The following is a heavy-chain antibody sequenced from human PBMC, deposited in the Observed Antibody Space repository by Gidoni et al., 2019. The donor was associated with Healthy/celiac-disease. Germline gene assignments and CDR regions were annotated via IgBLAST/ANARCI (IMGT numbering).Heavy chain of an antibody. J-gene: IGHJ4*02. CDR1: GGSISSYY. CDR3: ARGGYCSGGSCYPYFDY. Sequence: QVQLQESGPGLVKPSETLSLTCTVSGGSISSYYWSWIRQPPGKGLEWIGYIYYSGSTNYNPSLKSRVTISVDTSKNQFSLKLSSVTAADTAVYYCARGGYCSGGSCYPYFDYWGQGTLVTVSS. CDR2: IYYSGST. V-gene: IGHV4-59*08. D-gene: IGHD2-15*01.